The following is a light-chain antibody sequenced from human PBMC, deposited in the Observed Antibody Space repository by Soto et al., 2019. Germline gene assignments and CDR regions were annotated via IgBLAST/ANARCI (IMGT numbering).Light chain of an antibody. Sequence: QSVLTQPPSASGSPGQSVTISCTGTSSDVGCYKYVSRYQHHPGKAPKVVIYEVTKRPSGVPDRFSCSQSGNTASLTVSALQAEDEADYYCSSYGGNNNVVFGGGTMLTVL. J-gene: IGLJ2*01. V-gene: IGLV2-8*01. CDR2: EVT. CDR3: SSYGGNNNVV. CDR1: SSDVGCYKY.